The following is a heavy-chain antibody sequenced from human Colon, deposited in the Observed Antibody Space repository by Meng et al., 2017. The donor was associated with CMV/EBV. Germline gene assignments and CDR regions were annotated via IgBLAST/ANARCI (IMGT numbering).Heavy chain of an antibody. D-gene: IGHD6-19*01. J-gene: IGHJ4*02. CDR1: GFTFSSYD. CDR2: ISGSGGST. V-gene: IGHV3-23*01. Sequence: GESLKISCAASGFTFSSYDMSWVRQAPGKGLEWVSGISGSGGSTYYADSVKGRFTISRDNSKNTLYLQMNSLRAEDTAVYYCAKLSSGWPHYFDYWGQGTLVT. CDR3: AKLSSGWPHYFDY.